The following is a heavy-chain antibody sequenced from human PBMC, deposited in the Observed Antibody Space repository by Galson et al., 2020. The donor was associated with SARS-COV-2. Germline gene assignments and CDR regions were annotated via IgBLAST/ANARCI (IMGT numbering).Heavy chain of an antibody. V-gene: IGHV3-66*02. Sequence: GESLKISCVASGFTVSSNYMSWVRQAPGKGLEWVSVIYSGGSTYYADSVKGRFTISRDNSKNTLYLQMNSLRAEDTAVYYCASGYYDSALWGQGTLVTVSS. J-gene: IGHJ4*02. CDR2: IYSGGST. D-gene: IGHD3-22*01. CDR3: ASGYYDSAL. CDR1: GFTVSSNY.